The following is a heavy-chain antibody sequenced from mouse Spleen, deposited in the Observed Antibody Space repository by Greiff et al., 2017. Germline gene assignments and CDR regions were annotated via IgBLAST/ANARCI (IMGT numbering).Heavy chain of an antibody. Sequence: QVQLQQPGAELVRPGSSEKLSCKASGYTFTSYWMDWVKQRPGQGLEWIGNIYPSDSETHYNQKFKDKATLTVDKSSSTAYMQLSSLTSEDSAVYYCARGYYGYDDWFAYWGQGTLVTVSA. V-gene: IGHV1-61*01. D-gene: IGHD2-2*01. CDR2: IYPSDSET. J-gene: IGHJ3*01. CDR3: ARGYYGYDDWFAY. CDR1: GYTFTSYW.